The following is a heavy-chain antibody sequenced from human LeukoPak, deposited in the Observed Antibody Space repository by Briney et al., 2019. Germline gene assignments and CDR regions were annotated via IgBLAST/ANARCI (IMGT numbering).Heavy chain of an antibody. CDR1: GGSISSYY. J-gene: IGHJ6*02. CDR2: IYYSGST. Sequence: PSETLSLTCTVSGGSISSYYWSWIRQPPGKGLEWIGYIYYSGSTNYNPSLKSRVTISVDTSKNQFSLKLSSVTAADTAVYYCARHRSSTEYYYCGMDVWGQGTTVTVSS. CDR3: ARHRSSTEYYYCGMDV. D-gene: IGHD2-2*01. V-gene: IGHV4-59*08.